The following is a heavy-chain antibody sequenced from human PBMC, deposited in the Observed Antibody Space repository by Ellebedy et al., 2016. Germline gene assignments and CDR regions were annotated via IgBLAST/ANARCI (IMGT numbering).Heavy chain of an antibody. Sequence: KVSXKGSGYSFTSYWISWVRQMPGKGLEWMGIIFPGDSDTRYNPSFQGQVTITADKSISTAYLQWSSLKASDTAMYYCAGTDWLLSEYYFDYWGQGTLVTVSS. J-gene: IGHJ4*02. V-gene: IGHV5-51*01. CDR1: GYSFTSYW. D-gene: IGHD3-9*01. CDR2: IFPGDSDT. CDR3: AGTDWLLSEYYFDY.